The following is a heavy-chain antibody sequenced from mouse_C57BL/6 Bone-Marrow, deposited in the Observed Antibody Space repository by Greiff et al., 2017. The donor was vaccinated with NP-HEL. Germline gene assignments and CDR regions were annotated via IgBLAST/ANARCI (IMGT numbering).Heavy chain of an antibody. CDR2: IDPSDSYT. D-gene: IGHD1-1*01. CDR1: GYTFTSYW. J-gene: IGHJ2*01. CDR3: ARSHPTYYYGSSYY. V-gene: IGHV1-59*01. Sequence: QVQLQQPGAELVKPGASVKLSCKASGYTFTSYWMHWVKQRPGQGLEWIGVIDPSDSYTNYNQKFKGKATLTVDTSSSTAYMQLSSLTSEDSAVYYCARSHPTYYYGSSYYGGQGTTLTVSS.